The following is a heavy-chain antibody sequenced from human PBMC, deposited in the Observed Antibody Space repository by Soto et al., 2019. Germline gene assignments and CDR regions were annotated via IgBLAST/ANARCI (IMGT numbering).Heavy chain of an antibody. Sequence: TLSPTCTVSGGSISSYYWGWIRQPPGKGLEWIGYFYYSGSTNYNPSLKSRVTISVDTSKNQFSLKLSSVTAADTAVYYCAREFSTVTNYGMDVWGQGTTVTVSS. V-gene: IGHV4-59*01. CDR3: AREFSTVTNYGMDV. CDR1: GGSISSYY. J-gene: IGHJ6*02. CDR2: FYYSGST. D-gene: IGHD4-17*01.